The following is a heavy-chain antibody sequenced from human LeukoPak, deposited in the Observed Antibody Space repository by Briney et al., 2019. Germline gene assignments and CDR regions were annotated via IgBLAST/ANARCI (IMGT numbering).Heavy chain of an antibody. D-gene: IGHD5-12*01. J-gene: IGHJ4*02. Sequence: SETLSLTCAVYGGSFSGYYRSWIRQPPGKGLEWIGEINHSGSTNYNPSLKSRVTISVDTSKNQFSLKLSSVTAADTAVYYCARGGYSGYSVWGQGTLVTVSS. CDR3: ARGGYSGYSV. CDR1: GGSFSGYY. CDR2: INHSGST. V-gene: IGHV4-34*01.